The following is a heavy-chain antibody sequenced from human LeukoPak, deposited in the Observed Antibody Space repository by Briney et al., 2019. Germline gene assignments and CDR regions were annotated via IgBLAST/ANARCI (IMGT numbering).Heavy chain of an antibody. CDR1: GGSISSSSYY. CDR2: IYYSGST. Sequence: SETLSLTCTVSGGSISSSSYYWGWIRQPPGKGLEWIGSIYYSGSTYYNPSLKSRVTISVDTSKNQFSLKLSSVTAADTAVYYCARDVLNHYGSGTNWFDPWGQGTLVTASS. J-gene: IGHJ5*02. V-gene: IGHV4-39*07. CDR3: ARDVLNHYGSGTNWFDP. D-gene: IGHD3-10*01.